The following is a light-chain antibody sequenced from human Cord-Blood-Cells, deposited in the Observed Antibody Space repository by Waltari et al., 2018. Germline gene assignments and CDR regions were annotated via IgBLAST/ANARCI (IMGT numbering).Light chain of an antibody. Sequence: EIVLTQSPGTLSLSPGERATLSCRASQSVSSSYLAWYQQKPGQAPSLLIYGASSRATGIPDRFSGSGSGTDFTLTIGRLEPEDFAVYYCQQYGSSPPWTFGQGTKVEIK. CDR1: QSVSSSY. J-gene: IGKJ1*01. CDR2: GAS. V-gene: IGKV3-20*01. CDR3: QQYGSSPPWT.